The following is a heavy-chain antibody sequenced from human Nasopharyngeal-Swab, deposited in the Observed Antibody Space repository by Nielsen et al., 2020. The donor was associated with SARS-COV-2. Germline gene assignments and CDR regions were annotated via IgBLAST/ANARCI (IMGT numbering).Heavy chain of an antibody. CDR1: GGSITGYY. J-gene: IGHJ6*02. V-gene: IGHV4-59*01. CDR2: IYYTGST. CDR3: ARDRPNYGMDV. Sequence: SETLSLTCTASGGSITGYYWSWIRQPPGKGLERIGNIYYTGSTKYNPPLKSRVTISMDTSKYQFSLKLSSVTAADTAVYYCARDRPNYGMDVWGRGTTVTVS.